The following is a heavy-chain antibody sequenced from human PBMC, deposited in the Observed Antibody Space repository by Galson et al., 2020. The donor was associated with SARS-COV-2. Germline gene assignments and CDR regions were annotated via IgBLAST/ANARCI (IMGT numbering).Heavy chain of an antibody. Sequence: GGSLRLSCLASGFTFSAYAMHWVRQSPDRGLEWVAVISYDGRNKYYEDSVKGRFTISRDNSKNTLYLQMSSLRADDTAVYYCVGVAYSGSVIPPGAFDIWCQGTKVIVSS. V-gene: IGHV3-30*04. D-gene: IGHD3-10*01. CDR1: GFTFSAYA. CDR2: ISYDGRNK. J-gene: IGHJ3*02. CDR3: VGVAYSGSVIPPGAFDI.